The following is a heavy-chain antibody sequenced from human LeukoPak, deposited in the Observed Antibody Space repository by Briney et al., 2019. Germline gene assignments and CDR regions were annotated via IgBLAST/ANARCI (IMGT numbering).Heavy chain of an antibody. J-gene: IGHJ4*02. V-gene: IGHV3-73*01. CDR2: IRSKANSYAT. D-gene: IGHD5-12*01. CDR3: TRQASGGGHI. Sequence: GGSLRLSCAASGFTFSGSAMHWVRQASGKGLEWVGRIRSKANSYATAYAASVKGRFTVSRDDSKNTAYLQMNSLKTEDTAVYYCTRQASGGGHIWGQGTLVTVSS. CDR1: GFTFSGSA.